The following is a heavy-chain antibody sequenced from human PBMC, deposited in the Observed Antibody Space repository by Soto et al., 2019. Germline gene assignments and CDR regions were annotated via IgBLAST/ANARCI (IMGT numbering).Heavy chain of an antibody. V-gene: IGHV2-5*02. J-gene: IGHJ4*02. CDR3: AHRVLRAVFGLVTTTAIYFDF. Sequence: QITLNESGPTVVKPTETLTLTCTFSGFSLTTSGVGVGWVLQSPGKAPEWLAFIYWVDDKRYSTSLKSRLTITKDTSKNQVVLTMANVDPADTATYYCAHRVLRAVFGLVTTTAIYFDFWGQGTPVVVSS. CDR1: GFSLTTSGVG. CDR2: IYWVDDK. D-gene: IGHD3-3*01.